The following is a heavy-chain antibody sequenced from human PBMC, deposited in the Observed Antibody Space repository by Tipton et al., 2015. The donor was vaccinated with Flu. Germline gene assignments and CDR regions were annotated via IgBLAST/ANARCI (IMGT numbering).Heavy chain of an antibody. CDR2: IIPILDLA. V-gene: IGHV1-69*09. CDR3: ARDGDIVGVGGYCFDY. J-gene: IGHJ4*02. Sequence: QLVQSGAEVKKPGSSVKVSCKASGGTFSSSAISWVRQAPGQGLEWMGGIIPILDLANYAQKFQGRVTITADKSTSTAYMELSSLRPEDTAVYYCARDGDIVGVGGYCFDYWGQGTVVTVSS. D-gene: IGHD5-12*01. CDR1: GGTFSSSA.